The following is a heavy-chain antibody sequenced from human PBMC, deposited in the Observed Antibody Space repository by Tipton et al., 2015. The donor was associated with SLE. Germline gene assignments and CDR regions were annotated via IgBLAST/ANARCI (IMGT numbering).Heavy chain of an antibody. V-gene: IGHV3-21*03. CDR1: RFTFSSYS. CDR2: ISSSSSYI. D-gene: IGHD3-3*01. J-gene: IGHJ6*02. Sequence: SLRLSCAASRFTFSSYSMNWVRQAPGKGLEWVSSISSSSSYIYYADSVKGRFTISRDNSKNTLYLQMNSLRVEDTAVYYCAKQGGGAYYTGRYYGLDVWGQGTTVTVSS. CDR3: AKQGGGAYYTGRYYGLDV.